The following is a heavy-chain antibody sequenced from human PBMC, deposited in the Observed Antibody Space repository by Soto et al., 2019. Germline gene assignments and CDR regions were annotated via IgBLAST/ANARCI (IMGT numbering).Heavy chain of an antibody. Sequence: QVQLVQSGAEVKKPGSSVKVSCKASGGTFSSYAISWVRQAPGHGLEWMGGIIPIFGTANYAQKFQGRVTITADESTSTAYMELSSLRSEDTAVYYCARDPLYDSSGYYYDNAFDYWGQGTLVTVSS. V-gene: IGHV1-69*01. D-gene: IGHD3-22*01. CDR3: ARDPLYDSSGYYYDNAFDY. CDR1: GGTFSSYA. CDR2: IIPIFGTA. J-gene: IGHJ4*02.